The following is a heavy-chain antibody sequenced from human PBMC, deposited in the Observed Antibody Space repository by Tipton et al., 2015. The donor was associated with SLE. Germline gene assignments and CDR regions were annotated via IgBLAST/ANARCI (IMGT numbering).Heavy chain of an antibody. Sequence: LRLSCTVSGGSISSSSYYWGWIRQPPGKGLEWIGSIYYSGSTYYNPSLKSRVTISVDTSKNQFSLKLSSVTAADTAVYYCARGLKSPRLPTCDYWGQGTLVTVSS. CDR2: IYYSGST. J-gene: IGHJ4*02. CDR3: ARGLKSPRLPTCDY. CDR1: GGSISSSSYY. V-gene: IGHV4-39*07. D-gene: IGHD2-21*02.